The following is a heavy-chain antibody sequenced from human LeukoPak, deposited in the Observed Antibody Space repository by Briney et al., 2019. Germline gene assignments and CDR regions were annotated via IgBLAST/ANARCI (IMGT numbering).Heavy chain of an antibody. D-gene: IGHD1-26*01. CDR1: GFTFSSYA. CDR3: AREGGSFEFDY. V-gene: IGHV3-64*01. Sequence: GGSLRLSCAGSGFTFSSYAMHWVRQAPGKGLEYVSAVSSNGGSTHYANSVKGRFTISRDNSKNTLYLQMGSLRVEDMAVYYCAREGGSFEFDYWGQGTLVTVSS. CDR2: VSSNGGST. J-gene: IGHJ4*02.